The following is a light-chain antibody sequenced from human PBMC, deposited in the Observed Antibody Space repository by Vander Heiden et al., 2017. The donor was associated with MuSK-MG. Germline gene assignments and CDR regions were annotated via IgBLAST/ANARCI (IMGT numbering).Light chain of an antibody. J-gene: IGLJ3*02. Sequence: QSPLTQPPSASGTPGQRVTISCSGSSSNIGSNYVYWYQQLPGTAPKLLIYRNNQRPSGVPDRFSGSKSGTSASLAISGLRSEDEADYYCAAWDDSLSGWVFGGGTKLTVL. V-gene: IGLV1-47*01. CDR1: SSNIGSNY. CDR2: RNN. CDR3: AAWDDSLSGWV.